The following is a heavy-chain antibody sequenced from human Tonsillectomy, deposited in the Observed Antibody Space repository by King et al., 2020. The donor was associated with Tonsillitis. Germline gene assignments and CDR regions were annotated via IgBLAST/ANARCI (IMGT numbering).Heavy chain of an antibody. Sequence: VQLQQWGAELLKPSETLSLTCGVSGGSFSGYFWNWIRQPPGKGLEWIGEINHGGITNFNASLKSRVTMSVDTSKKQFSLKLKSVTATDTAIYFCARKRRDEQSRALYFDYWGQEKLVTVSS. CDR1: GGSFSGYF. CDR3: ARKRRDEQSRALYFDY. V-gene: IGHV4-34*01. CDR2: INHGGIT. J-gene: IGHJ4*02. D-gene: IGHD1/OR15-1a*01.